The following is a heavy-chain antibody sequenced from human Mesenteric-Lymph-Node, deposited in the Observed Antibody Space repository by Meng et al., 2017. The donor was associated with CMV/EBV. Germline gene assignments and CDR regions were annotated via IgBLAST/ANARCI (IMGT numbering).Heavy chain of an antibody. CDR3: ASISNYRLDY. V-gene: IGHV4-4*02. D-gene: IGHD4-11*01. CDR2: IYNSGNT. J-gene: IGHJ4*02. CDR1: GSARSRRNW. Sequence: TTPEPGSARSRRNWRRWDRQPAGKGMEWIREIYNSGNTNYKPSRKSQVTISADKSKNQCSLKLSSVTAADTAVYHCASISNYRLDYWGQGTLVTVSS.